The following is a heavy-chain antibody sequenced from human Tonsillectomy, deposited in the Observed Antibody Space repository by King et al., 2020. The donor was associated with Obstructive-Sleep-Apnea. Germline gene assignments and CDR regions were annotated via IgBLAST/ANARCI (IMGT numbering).Heavy chain of an antibody. CDR2: IYPCYSDT. CDR3: ARQATLTTDFDY. D-gene: IGHD4-11*01. CDR1: GYSFTTYW. V-gene: IGHV5-51*01. Sequence: VQLVESGAEAKKPGESLKISCKGSGYSFTTYWIGWVRQMPGKGLEWMGIIYPCYSDTRYSPAFQGQVTSSVDKSISTAYLQWSSLKASDTAMYYCARQATLTTDFDYWGQGTLVTVSS. J-gene: IGHJ4*02.